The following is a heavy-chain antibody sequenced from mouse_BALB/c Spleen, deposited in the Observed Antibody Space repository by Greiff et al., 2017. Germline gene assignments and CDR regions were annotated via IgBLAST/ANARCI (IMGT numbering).Heavy chain of an antibody. J-gene: IGHJ4*01. CDR1: GFNIKDTY. Sequence: EVKLQESGAELVKPGASVKLSCTASGFNIKDTYMHWVKQRPEQGLEWIGRIDPAHGNTKYDPKFQGKATITADTSSNTAYLQLSSLTSEDTAVYYCARSGYGNYNAMDYWGQGTSVTVSS. D-gene: IGHD2-10*02. CDR3: ARSGYGNYNAMDY. V-gene: IGHV14-3*02. CDR2: IDPAHGNT.